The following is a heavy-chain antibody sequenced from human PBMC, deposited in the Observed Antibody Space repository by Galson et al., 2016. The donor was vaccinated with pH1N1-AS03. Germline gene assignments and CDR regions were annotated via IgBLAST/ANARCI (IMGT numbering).Heavy chain of an antibody. D-gene: IGHD2-21*01. CDR2: ISGRDGST. J-gene: IGHJ6*02. V-gene: IGHV3-23*01. Sequence: SLRLSCAASGFTFGSYTMSWVRQAPGKGLEWVSGISGRDGSTYYADSVKGRFTISRDDSKNMLYLQMNSLRAEDTAVYFCAKDRIGAYYYFGMDVWGQGTTVTVS. CDR3: AKDRIGAYYYFGMDV. CDR1: GFTFGSYT.